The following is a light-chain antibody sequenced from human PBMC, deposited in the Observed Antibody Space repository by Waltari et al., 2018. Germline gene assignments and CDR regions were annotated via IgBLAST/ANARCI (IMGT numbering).Light chain of an antibody. CDR1: NSNIGGNF. V-gene: IGLV1-44*01. CDR3: AVWDDSLGGV. J-gene: IGLJ3*02. CDR2: NDN. Sequence: QSVLTQPPSVSGTPGQRVTISCSGSNSNIGGNFVNWYQQLPGTAPKLLIYNDNQGPFGVPARFSASKSGTSAALAITGLQSEDEADYYCAVWDDSLGGVFGGGTKLTVL.